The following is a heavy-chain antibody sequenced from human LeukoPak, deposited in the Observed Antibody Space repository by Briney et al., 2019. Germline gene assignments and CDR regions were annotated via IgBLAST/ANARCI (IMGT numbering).Heavy chain of an antibody. D-gene: IGHD3-3*01. CDR1: GFTFTSSA. V-gene: IGHV1-58*01. CDR3: AAGHYDFWSGYFREDYGMDV. CDR2: IVVGSGNT. J-gene: IGHJ6*02. Sequence: SVKVSCKASGFTFTSSAVQWVRQARGQRLEWIGCIVVGSGNTNYAQKFQERVTITRDMSTSTAYMELSSLRSEDTAVYYCAAGHYDFWSGYFREDYGMDVWGQGTTVTVSS.